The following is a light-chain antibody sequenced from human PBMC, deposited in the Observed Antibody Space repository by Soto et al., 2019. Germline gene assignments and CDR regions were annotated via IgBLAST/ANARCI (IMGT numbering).Light chain of an antibody. J-gene: IGKJ2*01. CDR2: QVS. CDR1: QSLIHSDGNTY. CDR3: MQGTHWSPYT. Sequence: DVVMTQSPLSLPVTVGQPASISCRSSQSLIHSDGNTYLNWFLQRPGQSPRRLIYQVSKLDSGVADRVGGSGSGTDFTLKISRVEAEDVGVYYCMQGTHWSPYTFGQGNKLESK. V-gene: IGKV2-30*02.